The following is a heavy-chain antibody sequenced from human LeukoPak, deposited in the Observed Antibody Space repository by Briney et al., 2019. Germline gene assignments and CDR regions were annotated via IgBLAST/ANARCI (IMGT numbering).Heavy chain of an antibody. Sequence: GGSLRLSCAASGFTFSSYAMSWVRQAPGKGLEWVSAISGSGGSTYYADSVKGRFTISRDNAKNSLYLQMNSLRAEGTAVYYCARDGGGYDWDLDYWGQGTLVTVSS. V-gene: IGHV3-23*01. CDR2: ISGSGGST. CDR3: ARDGGGYDWDLDY. CDR1: GFTFSSYA. D-gene: IGHD5-12*01. J-gene: IGHJ4*02.